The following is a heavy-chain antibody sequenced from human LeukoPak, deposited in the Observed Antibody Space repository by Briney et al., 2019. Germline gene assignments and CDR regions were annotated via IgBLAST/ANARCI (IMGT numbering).Heavy chain of an antibody. V-gene: IGHV4-39*01. CDR3: ARGRPDGSGSYYKFDP. CDR2: IYYSGRT. D-gene: IGHD3-10*01. Sequence: PSETLSLTCAVYGGSFSSYYWGWIRQPPGKGLEWIGSIYYSGRTYYNPSLKSRVTISVDTSKNQFSLKLSSVTAADTAVYYCARGRPDGSGSYYKFDPWGQGTLVTVSS. CDR1: GGSFSSYY. J-gene: IGHJ5*02.